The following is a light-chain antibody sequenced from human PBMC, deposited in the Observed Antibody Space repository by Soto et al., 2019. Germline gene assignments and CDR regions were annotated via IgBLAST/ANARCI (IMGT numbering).Light chain of an antibody. CDR3: QQYNFYSWT. J-gene: IGKJ1*01. CDR1: QNINSW. Sequence: DVNMTHSPGAVSSSGGDRVTITFRASQNINSWLAWYQQKPGKAPKLLIYEASGLEKGLPARFRGSGSGTESPLPTSMLQPDDLATYCCQQYNFYSWTFGQGTKVDI. V-gene: IGKV1-5*01. CDR2: EAS.